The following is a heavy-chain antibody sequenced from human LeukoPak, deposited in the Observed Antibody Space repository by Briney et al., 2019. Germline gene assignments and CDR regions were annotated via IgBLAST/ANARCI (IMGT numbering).Heavy chain of an antibody. CDR3: TREVSGSLYFDY. CDR1: EFTFRSYW. D-gene: IGHD1-26*01. Sequence: PGGSLRLSCAASEFTFRSYWMHWVRQAPGKGLVWVSRINIDGSSGSYADSVEGRFTISRDNAKNTVYLQMNSLRAEDTAVYYCTREVSGSLYFDYWGQGTLVTVSS. J-gene: IGHJ4*02. CDR2: INIDGSSG. V-gene: IGHV3-74*01.